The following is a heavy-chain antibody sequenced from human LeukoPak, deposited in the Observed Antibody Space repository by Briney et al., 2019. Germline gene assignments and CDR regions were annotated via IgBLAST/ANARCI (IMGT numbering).Heavy chain of an antibody. Sequence: GGSLRLSCAASGFTFSSYSMNWVRQAPGKGLEWVSYISSSSSTIYYADSVKGRFTISRDNAKNSLYLQMNSLRAEDTAVYYCVRDMAARWGDYFDYWGQGTLVTVSS. CDR2: ISSSSSTI. CDR1: GFTFSSYS. CDR3: VRDMAARWGDYFDY. V-gene: IGHV3-48*01. D-gene: IGHD6-6*01. J-gene: IGHJ4*02.